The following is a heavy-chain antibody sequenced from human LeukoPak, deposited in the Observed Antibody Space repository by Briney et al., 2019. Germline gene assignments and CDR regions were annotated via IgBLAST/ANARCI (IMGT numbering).Heavy chain of an antibody. J-gene: IGHJ4*02. D-gene: IGHD3-10*01. V-gene: IGHV1-3*01. CDR1: GYTFTSYA. CDR3: ARGHYGSGSYDY. CDR2: INAGNGNT. Sequence: GASVKVSCKASGYTFTSYAMHWVRQAPGQRLEWMGWINAGNGNTKYSQEFQGRVTITRDTSASTAYMELSSLRSEDTAVYYCARGHYGSGSYDYWGQGTLVTVSS.